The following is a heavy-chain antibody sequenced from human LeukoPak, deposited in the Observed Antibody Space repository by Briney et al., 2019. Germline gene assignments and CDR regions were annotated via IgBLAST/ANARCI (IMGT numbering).Heavy chain of an antibody. CDR1: GSLFPTYW. J-gene: IGHJ4*02. CDR2: IYPGDSDT. D-gene: IGHD5-18*01. V-gene: IGHV5-51*01. CDR3: AAARTARGYSSGGFDY. Sequence: GASLEISCKGSGSLFPTYWIGWVRQMPGKGLEWMGIIYPGDSDTRYSPSFQGHVTLSADKSIRTAYLQWSSLRASDTAMYYCAAARTARGYSSGGFDYWGQGTLVTVSS.